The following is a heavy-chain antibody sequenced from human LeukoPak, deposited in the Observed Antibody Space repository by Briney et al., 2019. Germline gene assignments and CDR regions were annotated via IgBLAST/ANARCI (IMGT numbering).Heavy chain of an antibody. CDR3: ARGSYYDFWSGYYGETYYFDY. CDR2: INHSGST. V-gene: IGHV4-34*01. CDR1: GFTFSSSA. Sequence: GSLRLSCAASGFTFSSSAMSWVRQAPGKGLEWIGEINHSGSTNYNPSLKGRVTISVDTSKNQFSLKLSSVTAADTAVYYCARGSYYDFWSGYYGETYYFDYWGQGTLVTVSS. J-gene: IGHJ4*02. D-gene: IGHD3-3*01.